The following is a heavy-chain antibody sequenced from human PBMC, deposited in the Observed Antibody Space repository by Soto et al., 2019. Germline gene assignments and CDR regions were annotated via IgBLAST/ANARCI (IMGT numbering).Heavy chain of an antibody. J-gene: IGHJ6*02. CDR1: GDRVSSNSAA. Sequence: PSQTLSLTCAISGDRVSSNSAAWNWIRQSPSRGLEWLGRTYYRSKWYNDYAVSVKSRITINPDTSKNQFSLQLNSVTPEDTAVYYCARAGDCDSWSGYTSQYYYYGMDVWGQGTTVTVSS. CDR2: TYYRSKWYN. V-gene: IGHV6-1*01. CDR3: ARAGDCDSWSGYTSQYYYYGMDV. D-gene: IGHD3-3*01.